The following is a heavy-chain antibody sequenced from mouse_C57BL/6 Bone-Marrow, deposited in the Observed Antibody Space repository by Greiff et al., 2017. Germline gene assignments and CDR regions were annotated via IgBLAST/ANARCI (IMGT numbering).Heavy chain of an antibody. V-gene: IGHV1-81*01. CDR2: IYPRSGNT. Sequence: QVQLKQSGAELARPGASVKLSCKASGYTFTSYGISWVKQRPGQGLEWIGEIYPRSGNTYYNEKFKGKATLTADKSSSTAYMELRSLTSEDSAVYFGATYGNFSWFAYWGQGTLVTVSA. CDR1: GYTFTSYG. J-gene: IGHJ3*01. D-gene: IGHD2-1*01. CDR3: ATYGNFSWFAY.